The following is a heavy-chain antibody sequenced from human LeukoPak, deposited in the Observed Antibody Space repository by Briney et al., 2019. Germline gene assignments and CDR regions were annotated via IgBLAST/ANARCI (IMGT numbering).Heavy chain of an antibody. CDR3: ARTRYCSGATCYSPELFES. D-gene: IGHD2-15*01. V-gene: IGHV4-38-2*01. Sequence: SETLSLTCAVSGYSTSSGYHWGWIRQPPGKGLEWIGSIYHGGKTYHNPSLKSRVTISVDTSMNQFSLKLSSVTAADTAVYYCARTRYCSGATCYSPELFESWGQGTLVTVSS. J-gene: IGHJ4*02. CDR2: IYHGGKT. CDR1: GYSTSSGYH.